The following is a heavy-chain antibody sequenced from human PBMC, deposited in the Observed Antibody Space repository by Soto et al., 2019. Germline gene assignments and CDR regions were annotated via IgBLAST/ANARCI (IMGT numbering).Heavy chain of an antibody. J-gene: IGHJ6*02. CDR1: GFTFSSYA. D-gene: IGHD6-6*01. CDR2: ISGSGGST. Sequence: GGSLRLSCAASGFTFSSYAMSWVRQAPGKGLEWVSAISGSGGSTYYADSVKGRFTISRDNSKNTLYLQMNSLRAEDTAVYYCAKDLGSSDYYYYGMEVWGQGTTVTVSS. V-gene: IGHV3-23*01. CDR3: AKDLGSSDYYYYGMEV.